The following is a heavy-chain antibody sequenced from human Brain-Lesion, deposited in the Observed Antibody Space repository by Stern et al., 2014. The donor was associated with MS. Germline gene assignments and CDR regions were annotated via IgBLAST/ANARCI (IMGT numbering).Heavy chain of an antibody. CDR2: IYYRGST. J-gene: IGHJ4*02. V-gene: IGHV4-39*01. Sequence: VQLVESGPGLVKPSETLSLTCTVSGGSISSSSYYWGWIRQPPGKGLEWIGSIYYRGSTYYNPSLKSRVTISMDTSKNQFPLRRSSVTAADTAVYFCAKLWLGELPESPFDYWGQGTLVTVSS. D-gene: IGHD3-10*01. CDR1: GGSISSSSYY. CDR3: AKLWLGELPESPFDY.